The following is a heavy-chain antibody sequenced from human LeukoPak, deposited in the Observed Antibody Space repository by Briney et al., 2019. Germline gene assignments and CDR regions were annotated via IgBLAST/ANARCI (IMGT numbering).Heavy chain of an antibody. V-gene: IGHV1-69*04. CDR3: ARDEWAHDILTGYPLKDY. CDR2: IIPILGIA. CDR1: GGTFSSYA. Sequence: SVKVSCKASGGTFSSYAISWVRQAPGQGLEWMGRIIPILGIANYAQKFQGRVTITADKSTSTAYMELSSLRSEDTAVYYCARDEWAHDILTGYPLKDYWGQGTLVTVSS. D-gene: IGHD3-9*01. J-gene: IGHJ4*02.